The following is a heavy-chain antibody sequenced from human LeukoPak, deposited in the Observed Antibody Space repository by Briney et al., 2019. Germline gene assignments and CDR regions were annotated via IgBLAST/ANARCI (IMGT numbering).Heavy chain of an antibody. V-gene: IGHV5-51*01. CDR2: IYPGDSDT. Sequence: GESLKITCKGSGYRFTDYWIGWVRQMPGKGLEWMGIIYPGDSDTRYSPSFQGQVTISADKSINTAHLQWSSLKASDTAMYYCARGAAGTTPDYYYFGLDVWGQGTTVRVSS. D-gene: IGHD1-7*01. CDR3: ARGAAGTTPDYYYFGLDV. CDR1: GYRFTDYW. J-gene: IGHJ6*02.